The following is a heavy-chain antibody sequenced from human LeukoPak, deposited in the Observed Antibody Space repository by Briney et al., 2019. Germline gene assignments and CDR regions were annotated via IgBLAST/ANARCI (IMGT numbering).Heavy chain of an antibody. CDR2: IWYDGSNK. CDR1: GFTFSSYG. CDR3: ASTIYGSGSYPKAPGGAFDI. V-gene: IGHV3-33*01. J-gene: IGHJ3*02. D-gene: IGHD3-10*01. Sequence: PGRSLRLSCAASGFTFSSYGMHWVRQAPGKGLEWVAVIWYDGSNKYYADSVKGRFTISRDNSKNTLYLQMNSLRAEDTAVYYCASTIYGSGSYPKAPGGAFDIWGQGTMVTVSS.